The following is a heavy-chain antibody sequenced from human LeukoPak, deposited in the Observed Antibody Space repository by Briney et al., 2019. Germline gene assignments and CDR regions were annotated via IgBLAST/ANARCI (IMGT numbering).Heavy chain of an antibody. CDR1: GGTFSSYA. D-gene: IGHD2-15*01. J-gene: IGHJ5*02. CDR3: ARALGYCSGGSCYSSWFDP. Sequence: SVKVSCKASGGTFSSYAISWVRQAPGQGLEWMGGIIPIFGTANYAQKFQGRVTITTDESTSTAYMKLSSLRSEDTAVYYCARALGYCSGGSCYSSWFDPWGQGTLVTVSS. CDR2: IIPIFGTA. V-gene: IGHV1-69*05.